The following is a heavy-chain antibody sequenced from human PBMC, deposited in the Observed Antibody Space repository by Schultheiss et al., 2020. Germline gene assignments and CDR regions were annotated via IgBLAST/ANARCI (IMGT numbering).Heavy chain of an antibody. CDR1: GGSVSSGSYY. CDR3: ARGLCGGDCYIYYDH. V-gene: IGHV4-61*01. J-gene: IGHJ4*02. D-gene: IGHD2-21*02. CDR2: IYYSGST. Sequence: SQTLSLTCTVSGGSVSSGSYYWSWIRRPPGKGLEWIGYIYYSGSTNYNPSLKSRVTISVDTSKNQFSLKLTSVTAADTANYYCARGLCGGDCYIYYDHWGQGTLVTVSS.